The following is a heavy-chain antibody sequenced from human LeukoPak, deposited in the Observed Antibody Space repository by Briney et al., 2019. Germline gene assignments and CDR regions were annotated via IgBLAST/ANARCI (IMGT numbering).Heavy chain of an antibody. J-gene: IGHJ5*02. V-gene: IGHV1-46*01. D-gene: IGHD3-10*01. CDR1: GYTFTSYY. CDR2: INPSGGST. CDR3: ARPAISMVRRKGNWFDP. Sequence: ASVKVSCKASGYTFTSYYMHWVRQAPGQGLEWMGIINPSGGSTSYAQKFQGRVTMTRDTSTSTVYMELSSLRSEDTAVYYCARPAISMVRRKGNWFDPWGQGTLVTVSS.